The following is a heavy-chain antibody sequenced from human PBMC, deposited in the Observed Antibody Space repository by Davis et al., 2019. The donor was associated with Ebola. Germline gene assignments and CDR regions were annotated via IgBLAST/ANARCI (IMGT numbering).Heavy chain of an antibody. Sequence: GGSLRLSCAASGFRVSGPYMSWVRQAPGKGLEWVSVIYTGGSTYYADSVKGRFTISRDNSKKTMYLQMNSLRAEDTAVYYCARDRPLDFFFGDYYGMDVWGKGTTVTVSS. J-gene: IGHJ6*04. CDR3: ARDRPLDFFFGDYYGMDV. V-gene: IGHV3-66*01. CDR1: GFRVSGPY. D-gene: IGHD3-16*01. CDR2: IYTGGST.